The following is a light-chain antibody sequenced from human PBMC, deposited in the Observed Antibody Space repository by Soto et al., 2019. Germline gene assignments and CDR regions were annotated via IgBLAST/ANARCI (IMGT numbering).Light chain of an antibody. CDR1: QSVTSN. Sequence: EIVLTQSPDTLAVSPGEVATLSCWASQSVTSNLAWYQQKRGQAPRLLIYAASTRATGVPARFSGSRSGPEFTLTINSLQSEDFAIYYCQPYNNWPLTCGGGTKV. CDR2: AAS. CDR3: QPYNNWPLT. J-gene: IGKJ4*02. V-gene: IGKV3D-15*01.